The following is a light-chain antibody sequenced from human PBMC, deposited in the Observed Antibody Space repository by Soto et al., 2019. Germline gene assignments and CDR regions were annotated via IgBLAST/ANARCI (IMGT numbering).Light chain of an antibody. J-gene: IGKJ5*01. CDR3: QQFNSYPIT. CDR2: GAS. Sequence: DIQLTQSPSFLSASVGDRVTITCRASQGISNSLAWYQQKPGKAPKLLIYGASTLQGGAPSRFSGSGSGTEFTLTINSLQPEDFATYYCQQFNSYPITFGQGTRLEIK. CDR1: QGISNS. V-gene: IGKV1-9*01.